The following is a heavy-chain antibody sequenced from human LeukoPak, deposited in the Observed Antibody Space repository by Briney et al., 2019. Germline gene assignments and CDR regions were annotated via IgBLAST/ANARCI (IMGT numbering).Heavy chain of an antibody. CDR2: INHSGST. J-gene: IGHJ4*02. V-gene: IGHV4-34*01. CDR3: ARECSHYDILTRARAEYYFDY. D-gene: IGHD3-9*01. Sequence: SETLSLTCAVYGGSFSGYYWSWIRQPPGKGLEWIGEINHSGSTNYNPSLKSRVTISVDTSKNQFSLKLSSVTAADTAVYYCARECSHYDILTRARAEYYFDYWGQGTLVTVSS. CDR1: GGSFSGYY.